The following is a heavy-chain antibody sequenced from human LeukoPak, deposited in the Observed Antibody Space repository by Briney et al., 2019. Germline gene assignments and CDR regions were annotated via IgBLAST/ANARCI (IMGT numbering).Heavy chain of an antibody. J-gene: IGHJ5*02. D-gene: IGHD2-21*01. Sequence: PGGSLRLSCAASGFTFSNYGMHWVRQAPGKGPEWVALIWSDGSSQYYADSVKGRFTISRDNSNNTQFLQMNSLRAEDTAVYYCAKDRGSRIYDGFTWFDPWGQGTLVTVSS. V-gene: IGHV3-33*06. CDR1: GFTFSNYG. CDR2: IWSDGSSQ. CDR3: AKDRGSRIYDGFTWFDP.